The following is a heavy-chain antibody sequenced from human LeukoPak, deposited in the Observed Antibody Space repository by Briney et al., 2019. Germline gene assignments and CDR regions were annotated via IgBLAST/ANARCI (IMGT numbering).Heavy chain of an antibody. CDR2: ISAYNGNT. V-gene: IGHV1-18*01. D-gene: IGHD3-9*01. CDR3: ARSLPSEIANILYRWFDP. J-gene: IGHJ5*02. CDR1: GYTFTSYG. Sequence: ASVKVSCKASGYTFTSYGISWVRQAPGQGLEWMGWISAYNGNTNYAQKLQGRVTMTTDTSTSTAYMELRSLRSDDTAVYYCARSLPSEIANILYRWFDPWGQGTLVTVS.